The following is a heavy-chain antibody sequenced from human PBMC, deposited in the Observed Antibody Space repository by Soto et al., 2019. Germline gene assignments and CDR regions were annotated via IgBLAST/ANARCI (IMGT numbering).Heavy chain of an antibody. CDR1: GFTFSSYG. CDR3: AKMYYYDSSGYYLFDY. V-gene: IGHV3-30*18. J-gene: IGHJ4*02. CDR2: ISYDGSNK. D-gene: IGHD3-22*01. Sequence: QVQLVESGGGVVQPGRSLRLSCAASGFTFSSYGMHWVRQAPGKGLEWVAVISYDGSNKYYADSVKGRFTISRDNSKNTMYLQMNSLRAEDTAVYYCAKMYYYDSSGYYLFDYWGQGTLVTVSS.